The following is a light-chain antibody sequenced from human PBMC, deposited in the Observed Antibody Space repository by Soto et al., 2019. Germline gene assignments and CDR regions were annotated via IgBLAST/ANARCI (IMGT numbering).Light chain of an antibody. J-gene: IGKJ1*01. V-gene: IGKV3-15*01. CDR2: GAS. CDR1: QRVSSN. Sequence: EIVMTQSPATLSVSPGERATLSCRASQRVSSNLAWYQQKPGQAPRLLIYGASTRATGIPARFSGSGSGTEFTLTISSLQSEDFAVYYCQQYNNWPPWKFGQGTKVEIK. CDR3: QQYNNWPPWK.